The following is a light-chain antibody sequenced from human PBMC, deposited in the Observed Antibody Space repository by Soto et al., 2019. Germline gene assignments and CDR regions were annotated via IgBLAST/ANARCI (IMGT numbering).Light chain of an antibody. J-gene: IGKJ1*01. V-gene: IGKV2-28*01. Sequence: DVVMTQSPVSQAVSPGEPASISCRSSQSLQHSNGNNYLDWYVQKPGQPPQLLIYVASNRASGVPDRCSGCGSGTDFTLKIIKVDAEDVGIYYCMQALQTPPTFGQGTKVEIK. CDR2: VAS. CDR1: QSLQHSNGNNY. CDR3: MQALQTPPT.